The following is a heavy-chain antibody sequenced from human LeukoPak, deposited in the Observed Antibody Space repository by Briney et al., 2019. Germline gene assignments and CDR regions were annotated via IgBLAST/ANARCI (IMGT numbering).Heavy chain of an antibody. CDR2: IIPIFGTA. D-gene: IGHD2-15*01. V-gene: IGHV1-69*13. CDR3: MVVAATREDNWFDP. Sequence: ASVKVSCKASGGTFSSYAISWVRQAPGQGLEWMGGIIPIFGTANYAQKFQGRVTITADESTSTAYMELSSLRSEDTAVYYCMVVAATREDNWFDPWGQGTLVTVSS. J-gene: IGHJ5*02. CDR1: GGTFSSYA.